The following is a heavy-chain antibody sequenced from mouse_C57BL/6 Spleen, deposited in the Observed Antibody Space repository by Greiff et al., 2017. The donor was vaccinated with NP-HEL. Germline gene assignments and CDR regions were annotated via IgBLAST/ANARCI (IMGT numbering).Heavy chain of an antibody. D-gene: IGHD2-4*01. J-gene: IGHJ4*01. CDR3: ARPGDYYYYDMDY. Sequence: EVQLVESGGGLVKPGGSLKLSCAASGFTFSDYGMHWVRQAPEKGLEWVAYISSGSSTIYYADTVKGRFTISRDNAKNNLFLQMSSLRSEDTAMYYCARPGDYYYYDMDYWGTGTSVTVSS. V-gene: IGHV5-17*01. CDR1: GFTFSDYG. CDR2: ISSGSSTI.